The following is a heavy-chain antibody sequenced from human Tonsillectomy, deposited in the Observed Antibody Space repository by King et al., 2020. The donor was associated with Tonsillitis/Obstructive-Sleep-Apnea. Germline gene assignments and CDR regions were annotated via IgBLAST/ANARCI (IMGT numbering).Heavy chain of an antibody. V-gene: IGHV5-51*01. Sequence: QLVQSGAEVKKPGESLKISCRGSGYSFTSYWIGWVRQMPGKGLEWMGIIYPDDSDTRYSPSFQGQVTISADKSISTAYLQWSSLTASDTAIYYCARYGDDILTGYYNYYSVDVWGKGTTVTVSS. D-gene: IGHD3-9*01. CDR3: ARYGDDILTGYYNYYSVDV. CDR2: IYPDDSDT. CDR1: GYSFTSYW. J-gene: IGHJ6*03.